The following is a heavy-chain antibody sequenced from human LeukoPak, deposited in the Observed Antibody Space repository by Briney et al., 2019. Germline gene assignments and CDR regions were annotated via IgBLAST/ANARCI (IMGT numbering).Heavy chain of an antibody. CDR1: GFTFSSYA. J-gene: IGHJ3*02. CDR2: ISGSGGST. Sequence: PGGSLRLSCAASGFTFSSYAMSWVRQAPGKGLEWVSAISGSGGSTYYADSVKGRFTISRGNSKNTLYLQMNSLRAEDTVVYYCAKVGATGYAAFDIWGQGTMVTVSS. D-gene: IGHD1-26*01. CDR3: AKVGATGYAAFDI. V-gene: IGHV3-23*01.